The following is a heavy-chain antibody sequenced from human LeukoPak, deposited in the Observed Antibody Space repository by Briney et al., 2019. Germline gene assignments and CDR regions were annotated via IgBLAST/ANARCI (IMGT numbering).Heavy chain of an antibody. CDR1: GFTFSSYE. V-gene: IGHV3-48*03. D-gene: IGHD3-10*01. CDR2: ISSSGSTI. J-gene: IGHJ3*02. Sequence: GGSLRLSCAASGFTFSSYEMNWVRQPPGKGLEWVSYISSSGSTIYYADSVKGRFTISRDNAKNSLYLQMNSLRAEDTDVYYCARDRRGSGSYYSVDAFDIWGQGTMVTVSS. CDR3: ARDRRGSGSYYSVDAFDI.